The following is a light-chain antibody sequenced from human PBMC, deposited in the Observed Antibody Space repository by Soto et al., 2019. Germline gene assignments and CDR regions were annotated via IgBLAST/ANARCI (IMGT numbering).Light chain of an antibody. CDR2: EGS. CDR1: SSDVGSSNL. CDR3: CSYAGSSTWV. V-gene: IGLV2-23*01. J-gene: IGLJ3*02. Sequence: QSALTPPASVSGSPGQSITISCTGTSSDVGSSNLVSWYQQHPGKAPKLMIYEGSKRPSGVSDRFSGSKTGNTASLTISGRQAEDEGDYYCCSYAGSSTWVFGGGTKLTVL.